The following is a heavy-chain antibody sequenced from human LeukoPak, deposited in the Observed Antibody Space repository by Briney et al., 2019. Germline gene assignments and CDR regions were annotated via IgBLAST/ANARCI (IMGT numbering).Heavy chain of an antibody. CDR3: AKHPGTLDYFDY. D-gene: IGHD6-13*01. CDR2: VDGGGDGT. Sequence: GGSLRLSCAASGFTLSSYAMTWVRQAPGRGLEWVSSVDGGGDGTYYADSVKGRFTISRDNSKDTLYLQMNSLRAEDTAVYYCAKHPGTLDYFDYWGQGTLVTVSS. CDR1: GFTLSSYA. J-gene: IGHJ4*02. V-gene: IGHV3-23*01.